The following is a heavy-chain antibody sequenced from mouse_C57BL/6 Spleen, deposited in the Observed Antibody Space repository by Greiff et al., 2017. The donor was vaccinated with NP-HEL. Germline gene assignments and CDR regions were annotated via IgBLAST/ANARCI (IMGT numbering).Heavy chain of an antibody. Sequence: VQLQQSGAELAKPGASVKLSCKASGYTFTSYWMHWVKQRPGQGLEWIGYINPSSGYTKYNQKFKDKAKLTADKSSSTAYMQLSSLTYEDSAVYYCTRPPDGAYAMDYWGQGTSVTVSS. D-gene: IGHD2-3*01. V-gene: IGHV1-7*01. CDR2: INPSSGYT. J-gene: IGHJ4*01. CDR1: GYTFTSYW. CDR3: TRPPDGAYAMDY.